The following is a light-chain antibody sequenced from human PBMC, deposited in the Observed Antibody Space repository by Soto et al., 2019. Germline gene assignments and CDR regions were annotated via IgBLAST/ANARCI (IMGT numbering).Light chain of an antibody. CDR2: DVS. CDR1: SSGVGGYNY. CDR3: SSYTSSSTF. Sequence: QSVLTQPASVSGSPGQSITISCTXTSSGVGGYNYVSWYQQHPGKAPKLMIYDVSNRPSGVSNRFSGSKSGNTASLTISGLQAEDEAGYYCSSYTSSSTFFGTGTKVTV. V-gene: IGLV2-14*01. J-gene: IGLJ1*01.